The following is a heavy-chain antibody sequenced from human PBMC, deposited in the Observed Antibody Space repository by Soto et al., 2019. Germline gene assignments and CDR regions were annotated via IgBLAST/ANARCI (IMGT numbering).Heavy chain of an antibody. CDR1: GYTFTSYD. Sequence: ASVKFSCKASGYTFTSYDINWVRQATGQGLEWMGWMNPNSGNTGYAQKFQGRVTMTRNTSISTAYMELSSLRSEDTAVYYCARVRGLIAAAGTAYHYYGMDVWGQGTTVTVSS. CDR3: ARVRGLIAAAGTAYHYYGMDV. V-gene: IGHV1-8*01. J-gene: IGHJ6*02. CDR2: MNPNSGNT. D-gene: IGHD6-13*01.